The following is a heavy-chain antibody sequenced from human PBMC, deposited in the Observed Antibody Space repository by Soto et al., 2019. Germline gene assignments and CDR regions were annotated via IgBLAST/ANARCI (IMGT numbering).Heavy chain of an antibody. CDR1: GYSFATSG. J-gene: IGHJ4*02. V-gene: IGHV1-18*01. CDR3: ARAGQYYDSSGYAD. Sequence: QVKLVQSGTEVKKPGASMKVSCKASGYSFATSGISWVRQAPGQGLEWMGWISAYNGNTNYDQKLQDRIIMTTDTSTSTAYLELRSLSSDDTAVYYCARAGQYYDSSGYADWGQGTLVTVSS. D-gene: IGHD3-22*01. CDR2: ISAYNGNT.